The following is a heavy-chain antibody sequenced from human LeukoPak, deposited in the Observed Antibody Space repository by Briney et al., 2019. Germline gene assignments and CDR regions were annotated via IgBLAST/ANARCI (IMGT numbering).Heavy chain of an antibody. CDR1: GGSISSSSYY. V-gene: IGHV4-39*07. D-gene: IGHD3-3*01. J-gene: IGHJ3*02. Sequence: SETLSLTCTVSGGSISSSSYYWGWIRQPPGKGLEWIGSIYHSGSTYYNPSLKSRVTISVDTSKNQFSLKLSSVTAADTAVYYCARYYDFWSGYHRQGDAFDIWGQGTMVTVSS. CDR2: IYHSGST. CDR3: ARYYDFWSGYHRQGDAFDI.